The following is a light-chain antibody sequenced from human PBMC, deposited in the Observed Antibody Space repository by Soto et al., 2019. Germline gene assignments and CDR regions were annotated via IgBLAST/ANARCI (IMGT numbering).Light chain of an antibody. Sequence: QSVLTQPPAASGSLGQSVTISCTGTSSDIGGFHFVSWYQHRPGKAPKFMTYEVTKRPSGVPDRFSGSKSGNTASLTVSGLQSEDEADYYCSSYSGSNNVVFGGGTKLTVL. V-gene: IGLV2-8*01. CDR2: EVT. CDR3: SSYSGSNNVV. J-gene: IGLJ2*01. CDR1: SSDIGGFHF.